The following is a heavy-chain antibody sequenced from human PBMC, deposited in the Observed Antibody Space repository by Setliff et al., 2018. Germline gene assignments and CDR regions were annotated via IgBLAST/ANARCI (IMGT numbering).Heavy chain of an antibody. CDR2: TIPMFGTI. D-gene: IGHD3-22*01. J-gene: IGHJ6*03. CDR3: VREGVDSRSSTDYRYYMDV. Sequence: SVKVSCKAPGGPFSSYGISWVRQAPGQGLEWMGGTIPMFGTIDYARKFQGRVTIITDESTSTAYMQLSSLGSEDTAVYYCVREGVDSRSSTDYRYYMDVWGKGTTVTVSS. CDR1: GGPFSSYG. V-gene: IGHV1-69*05.